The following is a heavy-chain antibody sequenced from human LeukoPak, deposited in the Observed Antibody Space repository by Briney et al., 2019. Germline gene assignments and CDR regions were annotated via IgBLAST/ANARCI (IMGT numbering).Heavy chain of an antibody. J-gene: IGHJ4*02. CDR1: GFTFSSYW. D-gene: IGHD3-10*01. CDR3: ARDRYYYGSGSYSSPNYYFDY. CDR2: IKQDGSEK. V-gene: IGHV3-7*01. Sequence: GGSLRLSCAASGFTFSSYWMSWVRQAPGKGLEWVANIKQDGSEKYYVGSVKGRFTISRDNAKNSLYLQMNSLRAEDTAVYYCARDRYYYGSGSYSSPNYYFDYWGQGTLVTVSS.